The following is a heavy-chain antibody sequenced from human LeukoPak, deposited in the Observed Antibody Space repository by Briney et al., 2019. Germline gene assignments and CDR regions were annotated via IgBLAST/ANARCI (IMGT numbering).Heavy chain of an antibody. CDR3: ARGADPDFGKGYDQPRYWFCDL. CDR2: IYHTGNT. V-gene: IGHV4-31*03. J-gene: IGHJ2*01. D-gene: IGHD3-16*01. CDR1: NGSLSGGSY. Sequence: SETLSLTCRVSNGSLSGGSYWNWLRQHPGKGLEWIGYIYHTGNTYSSPSLNSRLTILVYKSKNEFSLRLTSLTAADTAVYFCARGADPDFGKGYDQPRYWFCDLWGRGTLVTVSS.